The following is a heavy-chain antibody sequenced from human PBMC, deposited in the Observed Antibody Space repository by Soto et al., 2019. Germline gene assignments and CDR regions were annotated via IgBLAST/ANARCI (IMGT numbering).Heavy chain of an antibody. J-gene: IGHJ6*02. CDR3: ARVTYYGSGTFYKPDYYYGMDV. CDR1: GLTVSNNY. Sequence: PGGSLRLSCAASGLTVSNNYMAWVRQAPGKGPEWVSTIYSGGSTYHADSVQGRFTLSRDTSKNTLFLQMNSLRVEDTAVYYCARVTYYGSGTFYKPDYYYGMDVWGQGTTVTVSS. V-gene: IGHV3-53*01. CDR2: IYSGGST. D-gene: IGHD3-10*01.